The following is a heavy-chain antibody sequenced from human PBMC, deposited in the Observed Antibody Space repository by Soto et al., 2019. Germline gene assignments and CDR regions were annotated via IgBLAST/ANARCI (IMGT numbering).Heavy chain of an antibody. J-gene: IGHJ6*02. CDR3: ARGLFDFWSGYHKPLYGMDV. V-gene: IGHV1-8*01. CDR1: GYTFTSYD. CDR2: MNPNSGNT. D-gene: IGHD3-3*01. Sequence: ASVKVSCKASGYTFTSYDINWVRQATGQGLEWMGWMNPNSGNTGYAQKFQGRVTMTRNTSISTAYMELSSLRSEDTAVYYCARGLFDFWSGYHKPLYGMDVWGQGTTVTVSS.